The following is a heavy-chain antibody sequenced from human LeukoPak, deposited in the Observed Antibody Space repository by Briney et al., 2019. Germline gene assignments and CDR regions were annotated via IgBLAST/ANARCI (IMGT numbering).Heavy chain of an antibody. V-gene: IGHV4-39*07. CDR2: IYDSGST. Sequence: SETLSLTCTVSGGSIRSSYYYWGWIRQPPGKGLEWIGSIYDSGSTYYNPSLKSRVTISVDTSKNQFSLKLNSVTAADTAVYYCVRGGSSGYNWFDPWGQGTLVTVS. CDR1: GGSIRSSYYY. CDR3: VRGGSSGYNWFDP. D-gene: IGHD6-19*01. J-gene: IGHJ5*02.